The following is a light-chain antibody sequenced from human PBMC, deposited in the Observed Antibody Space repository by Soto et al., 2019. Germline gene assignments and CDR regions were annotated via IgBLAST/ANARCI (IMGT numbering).Light chain of an antibody. CDR2: GES. V-gene: IGKV3-20*01. CDR3: QQYGSSGT. Sequence: EILMTQSPGTLSLSPGERPTLSGRASQSVSNNYLAWYQQKPGQAPRLLIYGESNRATGIPDRFSGSGSGTDFTLTISRLEPEDFAVYYCQQYGSSGTFGPGTKVDIK. CDR1: QSVSNNY. J-gene: IGKJ1*01.